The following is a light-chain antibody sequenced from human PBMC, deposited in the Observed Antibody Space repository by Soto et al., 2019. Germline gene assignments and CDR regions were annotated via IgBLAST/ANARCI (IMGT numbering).Light chain of an antibody. V-gene: IGLV2-23*02. CDR1: SGDIGTYNL. J-gene: IGLJ1*01. Sequence: QSVLTQPASVSGSPGQSITISCPGTSGDIGTYNLVSWYQQHPGKAPKLMISEVNKRPSGVSDRFSGSKSGDTASLTISGLRTEDEADYYCCSFAGSGTGVFGTGTKVTVL. CDR3: CSFAGSGTGV. CDR2: EVN.